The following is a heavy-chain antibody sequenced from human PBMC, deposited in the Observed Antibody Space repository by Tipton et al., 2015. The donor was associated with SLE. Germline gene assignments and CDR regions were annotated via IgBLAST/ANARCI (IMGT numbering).Heavy chain of an antibody. Sequence: SLRLSCAASGFTFSSYAMHWVRQAPGKGLEWVAVISYDGSNKYYADSVKGRFTISRDNSKNTLYLQMNSLRAEDTAVYYCARDLTGEWGGAFDIWGQGTMVTVSS. CDR1: GFTFSSYA. D-gene: IGHD7-27*01. V-gene: IGHV3-30-3*01. J-gene: IGHJ3*02. CDR2: ISYDGSNK. CDR3: ARDLTGEWGGAFDI.